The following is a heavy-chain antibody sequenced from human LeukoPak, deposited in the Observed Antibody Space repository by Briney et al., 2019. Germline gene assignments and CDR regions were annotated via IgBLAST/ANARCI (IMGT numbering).Heavy chain of an antibody. Sequence: GRSLRLSCAASGFTFSSYAMHWVRQAPGKGLEWVAVISYDGSNKYYADSVKGRFTISRDNSKNTLYLQMNSLRAEDTAVYYCAKDSNAEGNQHKDSWGQGTLVTVSS. CDR1: GFTFSSYA. V-gene: IGHV3-30-3*01. CDR3: AKDSNAEGNQHKDS. D-gene: IGHD4-23*01. CDR2: ISYDGSNK. J-gene: IGHJ4*02.